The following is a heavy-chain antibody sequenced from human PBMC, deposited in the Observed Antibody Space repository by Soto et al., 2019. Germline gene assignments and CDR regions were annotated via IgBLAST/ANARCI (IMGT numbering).Heavy chain of an antibody. CDR1: GWSFSGYY. CDR2: INHSGST. V-gene: IGHV4-34*01. D-gene: IGHD6-13*01. Sequence: SETLSLTCSVYGWSFSGYYWRWIRQPPGKGLEWIGEINHSGSTNYNPSLKSRVTISVDTSKNQFSLKLSSVTAADTAVYYCARSVRSWYTLMYYFDYWGQGTLVTVSS. J-gene: IGHJ4*02. CDR3: ARSVRSWYTLMYYFDY.